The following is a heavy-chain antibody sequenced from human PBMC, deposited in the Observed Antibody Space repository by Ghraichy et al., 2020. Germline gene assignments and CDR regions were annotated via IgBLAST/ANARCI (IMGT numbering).Heavy chain of an antibody. CDR3: ARASGFGTGWFDP. J-gene: IGHJ5*02. Sequence: GGSLRLSCAASGFTFSSYWMSWVRQAPGKGLEWVANIKQDGSEKYYVDSVKGRFTISRDNAKNSLYLQMNSLRAEDTAVYYCARASGFGTGWFDPWGQGTLVTVSS. V-gene: IGHV3-7*01. CDR2: IKQDGSEK. CDR1: GFTFSSYW. D-gene: IGHD3-10*01.